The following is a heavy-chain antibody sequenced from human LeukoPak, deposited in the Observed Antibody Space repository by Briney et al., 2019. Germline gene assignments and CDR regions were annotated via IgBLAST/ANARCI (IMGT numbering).Heavy chain of an antibody. CDR1: GFTVSSNY. CDR3: ARVRGYYYGEYFDY. Sequence: GGSLRLSCAASGFTVSSNYMSWVRQAPGKGLEWVSVIYSGGSTYYADSVKGRFTISRDNSKNTLYLQMNSLRAEDTAVYYCARVRGYYYGEYFDYWGQGTLVTVSS. D-gene: IGHD3-22*01. V-gene: IGHV3-66*02. J-gene: IGHJ4*02. CDR2: IYSGGST.